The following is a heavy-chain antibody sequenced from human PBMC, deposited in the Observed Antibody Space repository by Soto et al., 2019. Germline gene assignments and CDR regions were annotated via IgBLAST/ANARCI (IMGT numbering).Heavy chain of an antibody. Sequence: RPSGKVSCKASGYTFTSYYMHLVRQAPGQGLEWMGIINPSGGSTSYAQKFQGRVTMTRDTSTSTAYMELRSLRSDDTAVYYCARDAWARFDPWGQGTLVTVSS. J-gene: IGHJ5*02. CDR1: GYTFTSYY. CDR3: ARDAWARFDP. V-gene: IGHV1-46*01. D-gene: IGHD1-26*01. CDR2: INPSGGST.